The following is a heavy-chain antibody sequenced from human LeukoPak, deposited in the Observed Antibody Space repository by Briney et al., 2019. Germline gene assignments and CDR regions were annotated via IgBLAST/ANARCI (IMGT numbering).Heavy chain of an antibody. CDR3: AKSSSGWYGGFDY. D-gene: IGHD6-19*01. J-gene: IGHJ4*02. CDR1: RFTFSYFA. CDR2: LSDDGSNK. Sequence: GGSLRLSCAASRFTFSYFAMHWVRQAPGKGLEWVAVLSDDGSNKFYADSVKGRCTISRDNSKNTVYLQMNSLRAEDTAVYYCAKSSSGWYGGFDYWGQGTLVTVSS. V-gene: IGHV3-30*18.